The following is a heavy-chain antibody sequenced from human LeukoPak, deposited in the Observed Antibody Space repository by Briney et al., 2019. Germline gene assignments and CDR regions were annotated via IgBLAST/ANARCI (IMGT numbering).Heavy chain of an antibody. CDR3: AKGYNWNDE. V-gene: IGHV3-23*01. CDR2: ISGSGGST. CDR1: GFTFSGYA. D-gene: IGHD1-20*01. Sequence: GGSLRLSCAASGFTFSGYAMSWVRQAPGKGLEWVSGISGSGGSTFYADSVKGRFTVSRGNSKNTLYLQMNSLRAEDTAVYYCAKGYNWNDEWGQGTLVTVSS. J-gene: IGHJ4*02.